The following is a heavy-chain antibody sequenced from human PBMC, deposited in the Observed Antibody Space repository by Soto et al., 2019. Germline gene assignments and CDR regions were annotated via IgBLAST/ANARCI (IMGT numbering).Heavy chain of an antibody. CDR3: ARRKPRDAFDI. CDR1: GYTFTSYD. CDR2: MNPNSGNT. V-gene: IGHV1-8*01. Sequence: QVQLVQSGAEVKKPGASVKVSCKASGYTFTSYDIKWVRQATGQGLEWMGWMNPNSGNTGYAQKFQGRVTMTRNPSISTAYMELSSLRSEDTAEYYCARRKPRDAFDIWGQATMVTVSS. J-gene: IGHJ3*02.